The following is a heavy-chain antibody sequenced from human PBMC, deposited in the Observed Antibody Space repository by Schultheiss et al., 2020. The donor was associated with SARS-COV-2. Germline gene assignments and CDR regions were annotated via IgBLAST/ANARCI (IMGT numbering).Heavy chain of an antibody. Sequence: GGSLRLSCKASGFTFSSYEMNWVRQAPGKGLEWVAVIWYDGSNKYYADSVKGRFTISRDNAKNSLYLQMNSLRAEDTAVYYCAREGVTTDYWGQGTLVTVSS. CDR3: AREGVTTDY. V-gene: IGHV3-33*01. D-gene: IGHD4-17*01. CDR2: IWYDGSNK. J-gene: IGHJ4*02. CDR1: GFTFSSYE.